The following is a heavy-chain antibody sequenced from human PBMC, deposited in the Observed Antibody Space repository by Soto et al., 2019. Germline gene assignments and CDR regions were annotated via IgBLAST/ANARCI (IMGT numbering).Heavy chain of an antibody. V-gene: IGHV3-23*01. D-gene: IGHD2-15*01. CDR1: GFTFSSYA. J-gene: IGHJ4*02. CDR3: AKEGRYCSGGSCYSRYFDY. Sequence: PGGSLRLSCAASGFTFSSYAMSWVRQAPGKGLEWVSAISGSGGSTHYADSVKGRFTISRDNSKNTLYLQMNSLRAEDTAVYYCAKEGRYCSGGSCYSRYFDYWGQGTLVTVSS. CDR2: ISGSGGST.